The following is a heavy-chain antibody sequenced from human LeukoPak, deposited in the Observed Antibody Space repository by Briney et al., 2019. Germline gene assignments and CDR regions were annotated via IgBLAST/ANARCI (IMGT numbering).Heavy chain of an antibody. D-gene: IGHD3-9*01. V-gene: IGHV4-34*01. CDR3: ARGGLRYLHDY. J-gene: IGHJ4*02. CDR2: INHSGST. Sequence: SETLSLTCAVYGGSFSGYYWSWIRQPPGKGLEWIGEINHSGSTNYNPSLKSRVTISVDTSKNQFSLKLSSVTAADTAVYYCARGGLRYLHDYWGQGTLVTVSS. CDR1: GGSFSGYY.